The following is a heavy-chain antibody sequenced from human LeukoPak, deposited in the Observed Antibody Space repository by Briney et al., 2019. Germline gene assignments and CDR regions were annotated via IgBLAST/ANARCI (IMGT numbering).Heavy chain of an antibody. CDR2: IYTSGST. V-gene: IGHV4-61*02. CDR1: GGSISSGSYY. J-gene: IGHJ5*02. D-gene: IGHD2-2*01. CDR3: AREKRKGIGYCSSTSCWNGWFDP. Sequence: SETLSLTCTVSGGSISSGSYYWSWIRQPAGKGLEWIGRIYTSGSTNYNPSLKSRVTISVDTSKNQFSLKLSSVTAADTAVYYCAREKRKGIGYCSSTSCWNGWFDPWGQGTLVTVSS.